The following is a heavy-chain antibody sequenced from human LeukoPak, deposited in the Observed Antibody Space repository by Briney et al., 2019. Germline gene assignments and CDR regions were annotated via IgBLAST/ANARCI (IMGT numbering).Heavy chain of an antibody. CDR2: IKSKIDGGTT. D-gene: IGHD3-3*01. CDR3: ASWGDFWSANYGGY. Sequence: PGGSLRLSCAASGFTFNNAGMNWVRQAPGQGLEWVGRIKSKIDGGTTAYAAPVKGRFSISRDDSKNTVYLQMNSLKTEDKALYYCASWGDFWSANYGGYWGQGTLVTVSS. J-gene: IGHJ4*02. CDR1: GFTFNNAG. V-gene: IGHV3-15*07.